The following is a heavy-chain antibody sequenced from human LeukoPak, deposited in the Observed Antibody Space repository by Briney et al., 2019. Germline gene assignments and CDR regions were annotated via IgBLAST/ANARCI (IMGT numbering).Heavy chain of an antibody. J-gene: IGHJ4*02. CDR2: IYYSGST. Sequence: SETLSLTCTVSGGSISSSSYYWGCIRQPPGKGLECIGSIYYSGSTYYNPSLKSRVTISVDTSKNQFSLKLSSVTAADTAVYYCARDPVYCGGDCYRFDYWGQGTLVTVSS. CDR3: ARDPVYCGGDCYRFDY. CDR1: GGSISSSSYY. V-gene: IGHV4-39*07. D-gene: IGHD2-21*02.